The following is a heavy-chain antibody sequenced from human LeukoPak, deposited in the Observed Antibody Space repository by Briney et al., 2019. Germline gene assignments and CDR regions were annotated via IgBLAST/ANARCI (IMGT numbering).Heavy chain of an antibody. J-gene: IGHJ6*02. CDR2: IIPIFGTA. CDR3: AREPAPHYTDIFGDHGYYYYGMDV. Sequence: SVKVSCKASGGTFSSYAISWVRQAPGQGLEWMGGIIPIFGTANYAQKFQGRVTITTDESTSTAYMELSSLRFEDTAVYYCAREPAPHYTDIFGDHGYYYYGMDVWGQGTTVTVSS. CDR1: GGTFSSYA. D-gene: IGHD3-10*02. V-gene: IGHV1-69*05.